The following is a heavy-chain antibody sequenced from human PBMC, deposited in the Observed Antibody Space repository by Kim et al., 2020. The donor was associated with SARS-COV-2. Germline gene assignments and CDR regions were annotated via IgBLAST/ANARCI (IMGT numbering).Heavy chain of an antibody. V-gene: IGHV1-3*01. Sequence: ASVKVSCKASGYTFTTATIHWVRQAPGQSLEWMGGINVGNGNSDYSQRFQVRVAFTKTISASTAYMELRSLRSEDTAIYYCARSRGVIPRSVFYFDLWGQSALVPVSS. CDR3: ARSRGVIPRSVFYFDL. CDR1: GYTFTTAT. J-gene: IGHJ4*02. CDR2: INVGNGNS. D-gene: IGHD3-10*01.